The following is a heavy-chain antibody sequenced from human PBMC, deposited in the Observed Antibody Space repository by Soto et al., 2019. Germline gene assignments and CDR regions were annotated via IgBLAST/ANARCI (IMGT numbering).Heavy chain of an antibody. V-gene: IGHV4-59*12. D-gene: IGHD1-7*01. CDR1: GGSLIRYY. Sequence: SEALPLTCTVSGGSLIRYYWSWIRQPPGKGLENLGYIYYSESTNYNPSFKSRVTISVDTSRNQFSLTLSSMTAADTAVYYCARERHETRKSYHYGMAAWGQGPMIT. CDR2: IYYSEST. J-gene: IGHJ6*02. CDR3: ARERHETRKSYHYGMAA.